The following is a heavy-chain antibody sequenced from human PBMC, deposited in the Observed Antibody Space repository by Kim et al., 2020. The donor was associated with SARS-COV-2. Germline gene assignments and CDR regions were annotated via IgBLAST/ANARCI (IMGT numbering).Heavy chain of an antibody. J-gene: IGHJ2*01. Sequence: SETLSLTCTVSGYSISSTYYWGWIRQSPGKGLEWIGSIYHSGTTHYNPSLKSRVIISIDTSKNQFSLRLSSGTAADTAVYYCARVDSWSGPRGYFDLWGHGTLVTVSS. CDR3: ARVDSWSGPRGYFDL. CDR1: GYSISSTYY. D-gene: IGHD3-3*01. V-gene: IGHV4-38-2*02. CDR2: IYHSGTT.